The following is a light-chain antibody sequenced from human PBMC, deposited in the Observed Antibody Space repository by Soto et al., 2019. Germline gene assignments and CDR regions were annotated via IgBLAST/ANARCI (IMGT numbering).Light chain of an antibody. Sequence: EIVLTQSPATLSLSPGERATLSCRASQSVSSYLAWYQQKPGQAPRLLIYDASNRATGIPARFSGSGSGTDFTLTISSLEPEDFAVYYCQQRNSWPLTFGQGTQLEIK. J-gene: IGKJ5*01. CDR2: DAS. CDR1: QSVSSY. V-gene: IGKV3-11*01. CDR3: QQRNSWPLT.